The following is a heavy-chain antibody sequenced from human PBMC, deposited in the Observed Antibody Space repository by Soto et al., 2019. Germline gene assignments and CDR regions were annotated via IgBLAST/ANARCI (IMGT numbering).Heavy chain of an antibody. CDR2: INHSGST. CDR1: GGSFSVYY. J-gene: IGHJ1*01. V-gene: IGHV4-34*01. Sequence: NPSDTLSLTCAVYGGSFSVYYWSWIRQPPGKGLEWIGEINHSGSTNYNPSLKSRVTISVDTSKNQFSLKLSSVTAADTAVYYCAREEHSQRYFQHWGQGTLVTVSS. D-gene: IGHD1-1*01. CDR3: AREEHSQRYFQH.